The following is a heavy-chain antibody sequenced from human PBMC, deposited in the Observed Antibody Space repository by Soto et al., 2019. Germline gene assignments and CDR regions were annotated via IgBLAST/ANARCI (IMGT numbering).Heavy chain of an antibody. V-gene: IGHV4-59*12. Sequence: SETLSLTCTVSGGSISSYYWSWIRQPPGKGLEWIGYIYYSGSTYYNPSLKSRVTISVDTSKNQFSLKLSSVTAADTAVYYCARLGLVPAAIRYYYGMDGCGQGTTVTVSS. CDR3: ARLGLVPAAIRYYYGMDG. D-gene: IGHD2-2*01. J-gene: IGHJ6*02. CDR1: GGSISSYY. CDR2: IYYSGST.